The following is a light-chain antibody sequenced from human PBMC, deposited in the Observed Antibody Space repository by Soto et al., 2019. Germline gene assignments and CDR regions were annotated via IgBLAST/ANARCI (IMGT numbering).Light chain of an antibody. CDR2: LNSDGSH. Sequence: QAVLTQSPSASASLGASVKFTCTLSSGHSSYAIAWHQQQPEKGPRYLMKLNSDGSHSKGDGIPDRFSGSSSGAERYLTISSRQSEDEADYYCQTWGTGIHVFGTGTKLTVL. CDR1: SGHSSYA. V-gene: IGLV4-69*01. J-gene: IGLJ1*01. CDR3: QTWGTGIHV.